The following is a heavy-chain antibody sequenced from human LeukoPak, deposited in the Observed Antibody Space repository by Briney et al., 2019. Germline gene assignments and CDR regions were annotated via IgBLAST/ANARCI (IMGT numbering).Heavy chain of an antibody. CDR1: GGSISSYY. Sequence: SETLSHTCTVSGGSISSYYWSWIRQPAGKGLEWIGRIYTSGSTNYNPSLKSQVSISIDTSKNQFSLRLTSVTAADTAVYYCARQTGSGLFILPGGQGTLVTVSS. J-gene: IGHJ4*02. D-gene: IGHD3/OR15-3a*01. CDR3: ARQTGSGLFILP. V-gene: IGHV4-4*07. CDR2: IYTSGST.